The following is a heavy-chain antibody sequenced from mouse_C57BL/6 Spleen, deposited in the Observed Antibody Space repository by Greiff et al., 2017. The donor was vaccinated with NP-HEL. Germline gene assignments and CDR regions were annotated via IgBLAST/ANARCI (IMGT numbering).Heavy chain of an antibody. CDR1: GYTFTSYW. D-gene: IGHD2-3*01. CDR2: IDPSDSYT. CDR3: ARKGDGYYVPFAY. J-gene: IGHJ3*01. V-gene: IGHV1-69*01. Sequence: VQLQQPGAELVMPGASVKLSCKASGYTFTSYWMHWVKQRPGQGLEWIGEIDPSDSYTNYNQKFKGKSTLTVDKSSSTAYMQLSSLTSEDSAVYYCARKGDGYYVPFAYWGQGTLVTVSA.